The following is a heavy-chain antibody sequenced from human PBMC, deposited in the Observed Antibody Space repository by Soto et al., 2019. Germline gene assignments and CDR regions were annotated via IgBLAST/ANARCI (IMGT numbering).Heavy chain of an antibody. CDR2: INAGNGNT. CDR3: ARGITRPTPLDY. D-gene: IGHD1-20*01. CDR1: GYTFTSYA. J-gene: IGHJ4*02. Sequence: QVQLVQSGAEEKKPGASVKVSCKASGYTFTSYAMHWVRQAPGPRLEWMGWINAGNGNTKYSQKFQGRVTITRDTSASTAYMELSSLRSEDTAVYYCARGITRPTPLDYWGQGTLVTVSS. V-gene: IGHV1-3*05.